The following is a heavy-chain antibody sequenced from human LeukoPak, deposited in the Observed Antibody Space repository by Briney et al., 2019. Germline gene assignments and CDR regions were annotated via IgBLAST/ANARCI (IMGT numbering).Heavy chain of an antibody. J-gene: IGHJ4*01. CDR1: GGSFSGYY. Sequence: SETLSLTCAVYGGSFSGYYWSWIRQPPGKGLEWIGEINHSGSTNYNPSLKSRVTISVDTSKNQFSLKLSSVTAGDTAVYYCARGRVYYYDSSGYYATRPNFDYWGQGTLVTVSS. D-gene: IGHD3-22*01. CDR2: INHSGST. V-gene: IGHV4-34*01. CDR3: ARGRVYYYDSSGYYATRPNFDY.